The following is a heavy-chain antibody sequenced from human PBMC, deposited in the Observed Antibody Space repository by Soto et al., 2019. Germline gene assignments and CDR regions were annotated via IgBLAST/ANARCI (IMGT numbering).Heavy chain of an antibody. V-gene: IGHV3-23*01. J-gene: IGHJ4*02. CDR3: AKEQGYSGLYDY. D-gene: IGHD5-12*01. CDR2: ISGSGGST. Sequence: AISGSGGSTYYADSVKGRFTISRDNSKNTLYLQMNSLRAEDTAVYYCAKEQGYSGLYDYWGQGTLVTVS.